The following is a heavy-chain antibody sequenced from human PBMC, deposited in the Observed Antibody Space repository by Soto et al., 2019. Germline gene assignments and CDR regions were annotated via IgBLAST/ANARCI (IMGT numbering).Heavy chain of an antibody. CDR3: ATAFSSGG. CDR2: ITSSSGTI. V-gene: IGHV3-48*02. J-gene: IGHJ4*02. D-gene: IGHD3-10*01. Sequence: EVQLVESGGGLVQPGGSVRLSCAASGFTFSTYTMNWVRQAPGKGLEWVSYITSSSGTIFYADSVKGRFTVSRDNARNSLFLQMSSLRHEDTAVYYCATAFSSGGWGQGTLVTVSS. CDR1: GFTFSTYT.